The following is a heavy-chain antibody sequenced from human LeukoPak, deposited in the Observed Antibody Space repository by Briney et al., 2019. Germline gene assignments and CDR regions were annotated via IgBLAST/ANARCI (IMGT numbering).Heavy chain of an antibody. CDR1: GGSISSGGYS. CDR2: IYHSGST. J-gene: IGHJ5*02. Sequence: PSQTLSLTCAVSGGSISSGGYSWSWIRQPPGKGLEWIGYIYHSGSTYYNPSLKSRVTISVDRSKNQFSLKLSSVTAADTAVYYCARSRGFGVVIRFDPWGQGTLVTVSS. V-gene: IGHV4-30-2*01. CDR3: ARSRGFGVVIRFDP. D-gene: IGHD3-3*01.